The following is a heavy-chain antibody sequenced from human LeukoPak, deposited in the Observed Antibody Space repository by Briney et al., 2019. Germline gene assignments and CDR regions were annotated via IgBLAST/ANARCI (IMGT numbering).Heavy chain of an antibody. Sequence: GASVKVSCTASGYTFTGYYMHWVRQAPGQGLEWMGWINPNSGGTNYAQKFQGRVTMTRDTSISTAYMELSSLRSEDTAVYYCATTVVPSTQYYFDYWGQGTLVTVSS. D-gene: IGHD4-23*01. CDR2: INPNSGGT. V-gene: IGHV1-2*02. CDR3: ATTVVPSTQYYFDY. J-gene: IGHJ4*02. CDR1: GYTFTGYY.